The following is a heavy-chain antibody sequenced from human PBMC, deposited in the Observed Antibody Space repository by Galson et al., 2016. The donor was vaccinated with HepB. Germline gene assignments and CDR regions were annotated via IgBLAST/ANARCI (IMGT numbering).Heavy chain of an antibody. J-gene: IGHJ4*02. CDR3: ARALAGHYRNSNEDF. D-gene: IGHD2/OR15-2a*01. CDR1: GASINDGSYY. CDR2: VYRTGST. Sequence: TLSLTCTVSGASINDGSYYWTWIRQHPERGLEYIGYVYRTGSTYYNPSLETRLGISIDTSKSPFSLKMTSVTAADSAVYYCARALAGHYRNSNEDFWGPGLLVTVSS. V-gene: IGHV4-31*03.